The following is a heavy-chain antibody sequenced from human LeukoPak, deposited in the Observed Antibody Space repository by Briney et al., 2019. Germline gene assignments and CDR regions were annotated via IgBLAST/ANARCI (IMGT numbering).Heavy chain of an antibody. Sequence: SETLSLTCTASGYSISSGYYWGWIRQPPGKGLEWIGSIYHSGSTYYNPSLKSRVTISVDTSKNQFSLKLSSVTAADTAVYYCAREDYYDSSGYPYYFDYWGQGTLVTVSS. CDR3: AREDYYDSSGYPYYFDY. J-gene: IGHJ4*02. V-gene: IGHV4-38-2*02. CDR1: GYSISSGYY. CDR2: IYHSGST. D-gene: IGHD3-22*01.